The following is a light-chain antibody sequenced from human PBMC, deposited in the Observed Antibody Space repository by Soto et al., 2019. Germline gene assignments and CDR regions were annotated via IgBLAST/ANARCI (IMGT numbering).Light chain of an antibody. J-gene: IGLJ1*01. CDR3: AAWDDSLRGYV. V-gene: IGLV2-8*01. Sequence: QSALTQPPSASGSPGQSVTISCAGTSSDVGGYNYVSWYQQYPGKVPKLMIYEVSERPSGVPDRFSGSKSGNTAFLTVSGLQAEDEADYYCAAWDDSLRGYVFGTGTKVTVL. CDR1: SSDVGGYNY. CDR2: EVS.